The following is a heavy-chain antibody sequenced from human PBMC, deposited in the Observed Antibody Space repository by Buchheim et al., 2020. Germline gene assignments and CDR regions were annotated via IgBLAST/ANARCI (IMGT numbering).Heavy chain of an antibody. CDR2: IYYSGST. CDR3: ARATSSWHESPHPDPPQH. CDR1: GGSISSGGYY. V-gene: IGHV4-31*03. D-gene: IGHD6-13*01. J-gene: IGHJ4*02. Sequence: QVQLQESGPGLVKPSQTLSLTCTVSGGSISSGGYYWSWIRQHPGKGLAWIGYIYYSGSTYYNLSLKSRVTISVDTYKNQFSLNLSSVTAADTAVYYCARATSSWHESPHPDPPQHWGQGTL.